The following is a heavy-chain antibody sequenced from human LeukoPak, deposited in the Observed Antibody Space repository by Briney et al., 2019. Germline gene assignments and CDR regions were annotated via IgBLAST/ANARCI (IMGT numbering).Heavy chain of an antibody. CDR1: GGSISSGDYY. D-gene: IGHD1-26*01. V-gene: IGHV4-30-4*08. Sequence: PSETLSLTCTVSGGSISSGDYYWSWIRQPPGKGLEWIGYIYYSGSTYYNPSLKSRVTISVDTSKNQFSLKLSSVTAADTAVYYCARALWEPTENHYYYMDVWGKGTTVTVSS. J-gene: IGHJ6*03. CDR2: IYYSGST. CDR3: ARALWEPTENHYYYMDV.